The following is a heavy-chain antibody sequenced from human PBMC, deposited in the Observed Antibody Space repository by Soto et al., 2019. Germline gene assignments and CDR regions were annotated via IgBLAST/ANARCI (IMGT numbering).Heavy chain of an antibody. D-gene: IGHD1-26*01. Sequence: QVQLVESGGGVVQPGRSLRLSCAASGFTFSSYGMHWVRQAPGKGLEWVAVIWYDGSNKYYADSVKGRFTISRDNSKNTLYLQMNSLRAEDTAVYYCARDLLAVGASPDYYYYGMDVWGQGTTVTVSS. CDR3: ARDLLAVGASPDYYYYGMDV. J-gene: IGHJ6*02. CDR1: GFTFSSYG. CDR2: IWYDGSNK. V-gene: IGHV3-33*01.